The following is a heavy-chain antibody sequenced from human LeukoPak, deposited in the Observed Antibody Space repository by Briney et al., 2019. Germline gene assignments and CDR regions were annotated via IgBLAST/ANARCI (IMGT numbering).Heavy chain of an antibody. CDR3: ASPYCSDGVCYPGY. D-gene: IGHD2-8*01. Sequence: GGSLRLSCAASGFTFSGSAMHWVRQASGKGLEWVGRIRSEANSYATAYAASVTGRFTISRDDSKNTAYLQMNSLETEDTAVYYCASPYCSDGVCYPGYWGQGALVTVPS. J-gene: IGHJ4*02. CDR1: GFTFSGSA. V-gene: IGHV3-73*01. CDR2: IRSEANSYAT.